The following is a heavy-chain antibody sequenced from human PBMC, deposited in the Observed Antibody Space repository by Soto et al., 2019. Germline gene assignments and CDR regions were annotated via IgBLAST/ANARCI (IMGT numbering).Heavy chain of an antibody. V-gene: IGHV4-59*01. CDR1: GGSISSYY. D-gene: IGHD6-19*01. J-gene: IGHJ5*02. CDR3: ARTDGYSSGWYGFGWFDP. Sequence: QVQLQESGPGLVKPSETLSLTCTVSGGSISSYYWSWIRQPPGKGLEWIGYIYYSGSTNYNPSLTSRVTISVDTSKNQFSLKLSSVTAADTAVYYCARTDGYSSGWYGFGWFDPWGQGTLVTVSS. CDR2: IYYSGST.